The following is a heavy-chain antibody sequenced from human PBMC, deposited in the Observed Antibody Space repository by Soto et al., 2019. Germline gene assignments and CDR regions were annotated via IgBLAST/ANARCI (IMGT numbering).Heavy chain of an antibody. D-gene: IGHD7-27*01. CDR2: ISWNSGNI. J-gene: IGHJ6*02. Sequence: EVQLVESGGGLVQPGMSLRLSCAVSGFTFDDYAMHWVRQAPGKGLEWVSGISWNSGNIGYADSVKGRFIVSRNNAKNSLYLQMNSLRPEDTALYYCARVPYPNFGGYYYRMDVWGQGTTVTVSS. CDR1: GFTFDDYA. V-gene: IGHV3-9*01. CDR3: ARVPYPNFGGYYYRMDV.